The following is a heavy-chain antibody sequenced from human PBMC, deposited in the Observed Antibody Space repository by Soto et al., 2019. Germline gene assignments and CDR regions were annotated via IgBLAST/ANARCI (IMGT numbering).Heavy chain of an antibody. CDR3: TRHDSNYDFWSGSPPRYGMDV. CDR1: GFTFIGSA. V-gene: IGHV3-73*01. CDR2: IRSKANSYAT. D-gene: IGHD3-3*01. J-gene: IGHJ6*02. Sequence: SLRLSCAASGFTFIGSAMHWVRQASGKGLEWVGRIRSKANSYATAYAASVKGRFTISRDDSKNTAYLQMNSLKTEDTAVYYCTRHDSNYDFWSGSPPRYGMDVWGQGTTVTVSS.